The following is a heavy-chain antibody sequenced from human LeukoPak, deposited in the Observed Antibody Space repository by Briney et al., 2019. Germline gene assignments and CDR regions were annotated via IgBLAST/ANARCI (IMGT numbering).Heavy chain of an antibody. CDR2: IDWDDDK. J-gene: IGHJ6*03. Sequence: SGPTLVNPTQTLTLTCTFSGFSLSTSGMCVSWVCQPPGKALEWLALIDWDDDKYYSTSLKTKPTISKDTSKNQVVLTMTNMDPVDTATYYCARMRSNYYYYYYMDVWGKGTTVTVSS. CDR3: ARMRSNYYYYYYMDV. CDR1: GFSLSTSGMC. V-gene: IGHV2-70*20.